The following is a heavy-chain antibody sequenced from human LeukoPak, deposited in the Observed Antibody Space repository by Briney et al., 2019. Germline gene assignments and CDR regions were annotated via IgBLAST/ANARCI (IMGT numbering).Heavy chain of an antibody. CDR2: ISGTGSDT. V-gene: IGHV3-23*01. CDR1: GGSISGTN. J-gene: IGHJ3*01. D-gene: IGHD1-26*01. CDR3: ARGGSPPEALGDTFDV. Sequence: PSGTLSLTCGVSGGSISGTNWWSWVRQAPGKGLEWVSTISGTGSDTYYTDSVKGRFTISSDNVMNTLHLQMNSLTAEDTAVYYCARGGSPPEALGDTFDVWGQGTLVTVSS.